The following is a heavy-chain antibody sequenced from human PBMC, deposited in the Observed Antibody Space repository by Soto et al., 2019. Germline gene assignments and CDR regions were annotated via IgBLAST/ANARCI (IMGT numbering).Heavy chain of an antibody. CDR2: IYTSGST. Sequence: SETLSRNCTVSGGTISSYYVRLIRQSAGKGLECIWRIYTSGSTNYNPSLKSRVTMSVDTSKNQFSLPLSSVTAADTAVYYCAREIVVVPAAIYGTVVWGQGRKVTFSS. V-gene: IGHV4-4*07. J-gene: IGHJ6*02. CDR3: AREIVVVPAAIYGTVV. CDR1: GGTISSYY. D-gene: IGHD2-2*01.